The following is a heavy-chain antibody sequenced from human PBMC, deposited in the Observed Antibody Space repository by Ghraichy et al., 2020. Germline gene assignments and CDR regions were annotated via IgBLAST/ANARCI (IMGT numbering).Heavy chain of an antibody. V-gene: IGHV4-39*01. CDR1: GGSIRSSSYY. CDR2: VFYSGNT. CDR3: AGPGGGSTWYNWFDP. D-gene: IGHD2-15*01. Sequence: SQTLSLTCEVSGGSIRSSSYYWAWIRQPPGKGLEWIGSVFYSGNTYYNPSLKSRVTISVDTSKNQFFLKLKSVTAADTAIYYCAGPGGGSTWYNWFDPWGQGTLVTVSS. J-gene: IGHJ5*02.